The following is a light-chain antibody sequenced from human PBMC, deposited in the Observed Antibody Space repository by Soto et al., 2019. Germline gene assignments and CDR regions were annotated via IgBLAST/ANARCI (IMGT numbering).Light chain of an antibody. CDR3: QQYGSSPPIT. CDR2: GAS. Sequence: EIVMTQSPATLSVSPGERVTLSCRASQSVRSNLAWYQQKPGQAPRLLIYGASTRATGLPARFSGSGSGTDFTLTISRLEPEDFAVYYCQQYGSSPPITFGQGTRLEIK. V-gene: IGKV3-15*01. J-gene: IGKJ5*01. CDR1: QSVRSN.